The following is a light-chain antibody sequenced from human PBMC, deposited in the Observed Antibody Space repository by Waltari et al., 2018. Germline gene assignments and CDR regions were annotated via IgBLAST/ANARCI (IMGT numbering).Light chain of an antibody. CDR1: QSFTRA. Sequence: EIVLTQSPGTLSLSPGERATLSCRASQSFTRALTWYQHKPGQAPRLLIYDSSTRAAGIPDRFSGSGFGTDFTLTISRLEPEDSAVYYCQHYVRLPVTFGQGTKVEIK. V-gene: IGKV3-20*01. CDR2: DSS. J-gene: IGKJ1*01. CDR3: QHYVRLPVT.